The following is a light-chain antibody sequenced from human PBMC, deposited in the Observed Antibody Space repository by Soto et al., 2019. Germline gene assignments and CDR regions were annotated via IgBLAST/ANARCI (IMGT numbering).Light chain of an antibody. Sequence: ILLALAPSPPTASMRARATIPSRASQSVGYWLAWYQQKPVKAPQYLIYDASNLHDGVPSRSSGSGSGTEFTLTISGLQPDDFASYYCQLYYSSWTFGQGTKVDIK. V-gene: IGKV1-5*01. CDR3: QLYYSSWT. J-gene: IGKJ1*01. CDR1: QSVGYW. CDR2: DAS.